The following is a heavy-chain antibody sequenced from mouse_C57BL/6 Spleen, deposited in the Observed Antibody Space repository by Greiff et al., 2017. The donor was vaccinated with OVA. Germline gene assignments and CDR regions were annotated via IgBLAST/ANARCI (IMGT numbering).Heavy chain of an antibody. J-gene: IGHJ4*01. Sequence: DVKLVESGGGLVQPGGSLSLSCAASGFPFTDYYMSWVRQPPGKALEWLGFISNKANGYTTEYSASVKGRFTISRDNSQSILYLQMNALRAEDSATYYCARRGVVASMDDGGQGTSVTVSS. V-gene: IGHV7-3*01. D-gene: IGHD1-1*01. CDR3: ARRGVVASMDD. CDR2: ISNKANGYTT. CDR1: GFPFTDYY.